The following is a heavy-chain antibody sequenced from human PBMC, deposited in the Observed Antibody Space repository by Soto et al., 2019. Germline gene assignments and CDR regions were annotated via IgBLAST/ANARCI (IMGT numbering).Heavy chain of an antibody. CDR3: ARDPTTYCSSTSCYAG. D-gene: IGHD2-2*01. Sequence: EVQLVESGGGLVKPGGSLRLSCAASGFTFSSYSMNWARQAPGKGLEWVSSISSSSSYIYYADSVKGRFTISRDNAKNSLYLQMNSLRAEDTAVYYCARDPTTYCSSTSCYAGWGQGTLVTVSS. CDR2: ISSSSSYI. V-gene: IGHV3-21*01. J-gene: IGHJ4*02. CDR1: GFTFSSYS.